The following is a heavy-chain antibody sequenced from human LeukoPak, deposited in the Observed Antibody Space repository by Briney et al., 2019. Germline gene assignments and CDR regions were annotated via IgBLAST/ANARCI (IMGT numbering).Heavy chain of an antibody. V-gene: IGHV4-34*01. Sequence: SETLSLTCAVYGGSFSGYYWSWIRQPPGKGLEWIGEINHSGSTNYNPSLKSRVTISVDTSKNQFSLKLSSVTAADTAVYYCARVGITGATPFDYWGQGTLVTVSS. D-gene: IGHD1-14*01. J-gene: IGHJ4*02. CDR1: GGSFSGYY. CDR2: INHSGST. CDR3: ARVGITGATPFDY.